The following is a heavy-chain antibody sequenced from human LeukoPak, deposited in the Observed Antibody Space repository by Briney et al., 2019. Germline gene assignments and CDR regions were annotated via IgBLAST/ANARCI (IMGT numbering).Heavy chain of an antibody. V-gene: IGHV1-18*01. J-gene: IGHJ4*02. CDR3: ARASAFMVRGVIIPNDY. Sequence: AGESLKISCKGSGYSFTSYGISWVRQAPGQGLEWMGWISAYNGNTNYAQKLQGRVTMTTDTSTSTAYMELRSLRSGDTAVYYCARASAFMVRGVIIPNDYWGQGTLVTVSS. CDR2: ISAYNGNT. CDR1: GYSFTSYG. D-gene: IGHD3-10*01.